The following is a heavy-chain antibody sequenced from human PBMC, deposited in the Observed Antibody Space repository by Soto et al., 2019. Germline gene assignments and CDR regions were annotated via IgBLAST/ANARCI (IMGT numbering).Heavy chain of an antibody. CDR1: DYSISDYG. CDR2: ISGEYGNT. J-gene: IGHJ4*02. D-gene: IGHD6-13*01. CDR3: VLDSWSFSENHYFDN. V-gene: IGHV1-18*04. Sequence: QVQLVQSGAEVKKPGASVKVSCKASDYSISDYGISWVRLAPRQGLEWMGWISGEYGNTNYARTLEGRVTMTTDTSTNKVYMELRSLSSDDTAVYFCVLDSWSFSENHYFDNWGQGTLVTVSS.